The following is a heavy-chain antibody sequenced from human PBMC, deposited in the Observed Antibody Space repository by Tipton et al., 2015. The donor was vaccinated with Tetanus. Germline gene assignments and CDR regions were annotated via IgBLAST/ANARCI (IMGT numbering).Heavy chain of an antibody. V-gene: IGHV4-4*02. CDR2: IYHNGNV. J-gene: IGHJ4*02. D-gene: IGHD5-18*01. Sequence: TLSLTCAVSGGSISSTNWWSWVRQSPGKGLEWIGEIYHNGNVNYNPSLQRRVTLSVDKSENQFFLKVNSVTAADTAVYYCVRGRGLGAYSYGFEYWGQGALVTVSS. CDR1: GGSISSTNW. CDR3: VRGRGLGAYSYGFEY.